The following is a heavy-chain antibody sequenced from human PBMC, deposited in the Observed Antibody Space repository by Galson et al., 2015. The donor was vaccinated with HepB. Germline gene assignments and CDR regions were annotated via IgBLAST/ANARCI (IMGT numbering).Heavy chain of an antibody. D-gene: IGHD3-22*01. CDR1: GYSFTSYW. CDR2: IYPGDSDT. CDR3: ARLVVVSGGGWYFDL. J-gene: IGHJ2*01. V-gene: IGHV5-51*01. Sequence: QSGAEVKKPGESLKISCKGSGYSFTSYWIGWVRQMPGKGLEWMGIIYPGDSDTRYSPSFQGQVTISADKSISTAYLQWSSLKASDTAMYYCARLVVVSGGGWYFDLWGRGTLVTVSS.